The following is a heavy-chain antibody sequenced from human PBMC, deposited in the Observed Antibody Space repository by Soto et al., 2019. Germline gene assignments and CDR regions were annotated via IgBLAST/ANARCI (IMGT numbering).Heavy chain of an antibody. J-gene: IGHJ4*02. CDR1: GGTFSSYT. Sequence: GASVKVSCKASGGTFSSYTISWVRQAPGQGLEWMGRIIPILGIANYAQKFQGRVTITADKSTSTAYMELSSLRSEDTAVYYCARESSQGAADYWGQGTLVTVSS. CDR3: ARESSQGAADY. CDR2: IIPILGIA. V-gene: IGHV1-69*04. D-gene: IGHD1-26*01.